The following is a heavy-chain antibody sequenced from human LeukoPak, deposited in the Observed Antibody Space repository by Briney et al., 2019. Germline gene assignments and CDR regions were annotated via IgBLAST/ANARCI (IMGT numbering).Heavy chain of an antibody. CDR1: GGSISSSSYY. D-gene: IGHD3-9*01. CDR2: IYYSGST. V-gene: IGHV4-39*01. CDR3: AGRPYYDILTGPDGAFDI. J-gene: IGHJ3*02. Sequence: SETLSLTCTVSGGSISSSSYYWGWIRQPPGKGLEWIGSIYYSGSTYYNPSLKSRVTTSVDTSKNQFSLKLSSVTAADTAVYYCAGRPYYDILTGPDGAFDIWGQGTMVTVSS.